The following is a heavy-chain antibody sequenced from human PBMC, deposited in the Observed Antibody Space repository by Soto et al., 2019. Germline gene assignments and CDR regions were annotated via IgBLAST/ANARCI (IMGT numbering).Heavy chain of an antibody. J-gene: IGHJ4*02. Sequence: PSETLSLTCAVYGGSLSGYYWSWIRQPPGKGLEWIEEINHSGSTNCNPSLKSRVTISVDTSKNQFSLKLSSVTAADTAVYYCARRRGGRRGIVATTTYDYWGQGTLVTVS. CDR1: GGSLSGYY. CDR2: INHSGST. CDR3: ARRRGGRRGIVATTTYDY. V-gene: IGHV4-34*01. D-gene: IGHD5-12*01.